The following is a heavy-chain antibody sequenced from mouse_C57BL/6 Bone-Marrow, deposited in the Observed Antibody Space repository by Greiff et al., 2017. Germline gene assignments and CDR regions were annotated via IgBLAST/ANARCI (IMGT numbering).Heavy chain of an antibody. J-gene: IGHJ3*01. CDR3: ARNYGFAY. V-gene: IGHV1-37*01. Sequence: VQLKQSGPELVKPGASVKLSCKASGYTFTSYDINWVKQRPGQGLEWIGRINPYNGDTFYNQKFKGKATLTVDKSSSTAHMELLSLTSEDFAVYYCARNYGFAYWGQGTLVTVSA. CDR2: INPYNGDT. D-gene: IGHD1-1*01. CDR1: GYTFTSYD.